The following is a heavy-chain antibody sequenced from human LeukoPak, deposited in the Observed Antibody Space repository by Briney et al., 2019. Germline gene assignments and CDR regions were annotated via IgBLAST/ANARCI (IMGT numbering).Heavy chain of an antibody. D-gene: IGHD6-13*01. V-gene: IGHV3-23*01. CDR3: AKDRYSSSWYYFDY. CDR2: ITASGGTT. J-gene: IGHJ4*02. CDR1: GFTLSDYA. Sequence: GGSVRLSCAASGFTLSDYAMSWVRQTPGKGLEWVAAITASGGTTHYADSVKGQFTISRDNSKSTVYLQMNNLGVDDTAVYYCAKDRYSSSWYYFDYWGQGTLVTVSS.